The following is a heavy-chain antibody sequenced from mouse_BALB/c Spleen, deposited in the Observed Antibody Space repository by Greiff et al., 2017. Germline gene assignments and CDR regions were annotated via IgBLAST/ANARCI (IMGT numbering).Heavy chain of an antibody. J-gene: IGHJ3*01. Sequence: VQLQQSGAELVRPGSSVKISCKASGYAFSSYWMNWVKQRPGQGLEWIGQIYPGDGDTNYNGKFKGKATLTADKSSSTAYMQLSSLTSEDSAVYFCARNDGYFPWFAYWGQGTLVTVSA. D-gene: IGHD2-3*01. CDR2: IYPGDGDT. CDR1: GYAFSSYW. V-gene: IGHV1-80*01. CDR3: ARNDGYFPWFAY.